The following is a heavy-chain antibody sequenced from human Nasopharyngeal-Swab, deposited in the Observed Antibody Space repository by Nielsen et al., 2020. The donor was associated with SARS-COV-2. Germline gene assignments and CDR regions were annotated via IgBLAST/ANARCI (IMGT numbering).Heavy chain of an antibody. CDR1: AFTFSSYA. Sequence: GGSLRLSCAASAFTFSSYAMSWVRHAPGKGLAWVSAMSVSGGSTYYADSVKGRFTISRDNSKNTLYLQMNSLRAEDTAVYYCAVYGSGSSSFDIWGQGTMVTVSS. CDR3: AVYGSGSSSFDI. CDR2: MSVSGGST. D-gene: IGHD3-10*01. J-gene: IGHJ3*02. V-gene: IGHV3-23*01.